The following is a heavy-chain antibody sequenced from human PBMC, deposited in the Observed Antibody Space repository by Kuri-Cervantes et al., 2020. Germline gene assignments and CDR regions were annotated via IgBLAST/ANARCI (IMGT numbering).Heavy chain of an antibody. Sequence: ESLKISCAVYGGSFSGYYWGWIRQPPGKGLKWIGEINHSGSTNYNSSLKSRVTTSVDKSKSQFSLRLSSVTAADTAVYYCVREKRPYGDYPPTFDYWGQGALVTVSS. CDR2: INHSGST. D-gene: IGHD4-17*01. CDR1: GGSFSGYY. V-gene: IGHV4-34*01. CDR3: VREKRPYGDYPPTFDY. J-gene: IGHJ4*02.